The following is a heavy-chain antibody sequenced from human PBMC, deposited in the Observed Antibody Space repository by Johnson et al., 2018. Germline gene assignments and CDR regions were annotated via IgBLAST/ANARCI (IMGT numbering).Heavy chain of an antibody. CDR1: GGTFSSSV. V-gene: IGHV1-69*01. CDR2: IIPLFGTE. CDR3: ARGSDDSSGTDAFDI. Sequence: QVQLVQSGAEVKKPGSSVKVSCKASGGTFSSSVISWVRQAPGQGLEWMGGIIPLFGTESYAQTFQGRVTITADESTSTAYMELSSLRCEDTAVYYCARGSDDSSGTDAFDIWGQGTMVTVSS. J-gene: IGHJ3*02. D-gene: IGHD3-22*01.